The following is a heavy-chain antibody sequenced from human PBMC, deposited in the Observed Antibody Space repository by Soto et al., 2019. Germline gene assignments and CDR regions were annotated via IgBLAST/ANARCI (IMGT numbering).Heavy chain of an antibody. CDR2: IIPIFGTA. J-gene: IGHJ6*02. CDR1: GGTFSSYA. Sequence: QVQLVQSGAEVKKPGSSVKVSCKASGGTFSSYAISWVRQAPGQGLEWMGGIIPIFGTANYAQKFQGRVTITADESTSTAYMELSSQRSEDTAVYYCARGRYSSSWLYYYYYGMDVWGQGTTVTVSS. V-gene: IGHV1-69*12. CDR3: ARGRYSSSWLYYYYYGMDV. D-gene: IGHD6-13*01.